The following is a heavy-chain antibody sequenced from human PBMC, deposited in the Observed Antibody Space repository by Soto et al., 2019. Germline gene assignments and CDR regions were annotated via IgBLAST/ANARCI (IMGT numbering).Heavy chain of an antibody. CDR2: VSGGGDST. D-gene: IGHD2-15*01. CDR1: GFTFSYYA. J-gene: IGHJ3*02. V-gene: IGHV3-23*01. CDR3: AKKGLGSLTRYCSDGGCHYAFDM. Sequence: EVQLLESGGGLVQPGGSLRLSCAASGFTFSYYAMSWVRQAPGKGLEWVSTVSGGGDSTYNEGSLKGPFTISRENSKNTLNVQITSLRAEDPAVYYCAKKGLGSLTRYCSDGGCHYAFDMWGQGTMVTVSS.